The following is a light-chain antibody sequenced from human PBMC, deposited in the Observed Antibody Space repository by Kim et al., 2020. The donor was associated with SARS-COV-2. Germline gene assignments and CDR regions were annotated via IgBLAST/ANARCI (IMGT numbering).Light chain of an antibody. CDR3: SSFGGRHYV. V-gene: IGLV2-8*01. J-gene: IGLJ1*01. Sequence: PGQTANTSSTGSSSDVGAYNFVSWYQQHPGNVSRLMIYEGYRRPSGVPDRFSGSKSGNTASLTVSGLQAEDEAEYYCSSFGGRHYVFGTGTKVTVL. CDR2: EGY. CDR1: SSDVGAYNF.